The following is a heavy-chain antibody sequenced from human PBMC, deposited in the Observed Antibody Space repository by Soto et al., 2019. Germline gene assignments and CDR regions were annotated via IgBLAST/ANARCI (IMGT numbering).Heavy chain of an antibody. CDR2: ISGSGGST. Sequence: EVQLLESGGGFVQPGGSLRLSCAASGFTFSSYAMSWVRQAPGKGLEWVSAISGSGGSTYYADSVKGRFTISRDNSKNTLYLQMNSLRAEDTAVYYCANSYESRDWYFDLWGRGTLVTVSS. CDR1: GFTFSSYA. J-gene: IGHJ2*01. D-gene: IGHD5-18*01. V-gene: IGHV3-23*01. CDR3: ANSYESRDWYFDL.